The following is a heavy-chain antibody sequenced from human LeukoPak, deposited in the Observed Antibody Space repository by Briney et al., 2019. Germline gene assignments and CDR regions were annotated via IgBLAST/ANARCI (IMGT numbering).Heavy chain of an antibody. CDR2: IYYSGST. V-gene: IGHV4-39*07. CDR1: GGSISSSSYY. CDR3: ARDTRYYDFWSGYYMDV. J-gene: IGHJ6*03. Sequence: SETPSPTCTVSGGSISSSSYYWGWIRQPPGKGLEWIGSIYYSGSTYYNPSLKSRVTISVDTSKNQFSLKLSSVTAADTAVYYCARDTRYYDFWSGYYMDVWGKGTTVTVSS. D-gene: IGHD3-3*01.